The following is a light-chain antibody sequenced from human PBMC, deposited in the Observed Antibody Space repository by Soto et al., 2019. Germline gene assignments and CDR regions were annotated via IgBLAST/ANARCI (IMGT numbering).Light chain of an antibody. Sequence: EIVLTQSPATLSLSPGERATLSCRASQSVSSYLAWYQQKPGKAPRLLIYDASNRATGIPARFSGSESGTDFTLTISSLEPEDFAVYYCQQRSNWPRTFGQGTKVDIK. CDR1: QSVSSY. J-gene: IGKJ1*01. CDR2: DAS. V-gene: IGKV3-11*01. CDR3: QQRSNWPRT.